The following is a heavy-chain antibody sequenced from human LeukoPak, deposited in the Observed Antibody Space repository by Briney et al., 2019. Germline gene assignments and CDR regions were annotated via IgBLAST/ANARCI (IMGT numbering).Heavy chain of an antibody. CDR2: IIPILGIA. Sequence: ASVKVSCKASGGTFSSYTISWVRQAPGQGLEWMGRIIPILGIANCAQKFQGRVTITADKSTSTAYMELSSLRSEDTAVYYCASEPGSGWFGYFDLWGRGTLVTVSS. CDR1: GGTFSSYT. D-gene: IGHD6-19*01. J-gene: IGHJ2*01. CDR3: ASEPGSGWFGYFDL. V-gene: IGHV1-69*02.